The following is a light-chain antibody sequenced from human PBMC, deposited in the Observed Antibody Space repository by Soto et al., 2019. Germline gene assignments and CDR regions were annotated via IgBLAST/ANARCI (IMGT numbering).Light chain of an antibody. CDR2: DSS. Sequence: DIQMTQSPSTLSASVGDRVTITCRASQSISSWLAWYQQKPGKAPKLLIYDSSSLESGAPARFSGSGSGKEFSLTISSLQAYDFATYYCQQDNSYSSPMYTFGQGTKLEIK. CDR3: QQDNSYSSPMYT. CDR1: QSISSW. J-gene: IGKJ2*01. V-gene: IGKV1-5*01.